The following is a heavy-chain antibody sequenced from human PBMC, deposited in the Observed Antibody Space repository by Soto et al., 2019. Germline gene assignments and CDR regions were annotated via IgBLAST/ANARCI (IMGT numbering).Heavy chain of an antibody. Sequence: PGGSLRLSCAASGFTFSSYWMHWVRQAPGKGLVWVSRINSDGSGTSYADSVKGRFTISRDNAKNTLYLQMNSLRAEDTAVYYCAKPAMDRVGAFDIWAQGTMVTVSS. CDR1: GFTFSSYW. V-gene: IGHV3-74*01. D-gene: IGHD5-18*01. CDR3: AKPAMDRVGAFDI. J-gene: IGHJ3*02. CDR2: INSDGSGT.